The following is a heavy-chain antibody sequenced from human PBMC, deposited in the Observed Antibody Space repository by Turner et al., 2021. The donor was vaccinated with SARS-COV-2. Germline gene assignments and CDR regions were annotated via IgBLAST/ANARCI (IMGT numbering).Heavy chain of an antibody. CDR3: AKGMGSYCSGGSCYPSTFDY. Sequence: QVQLVESGGGVVQPGRSLRLSCAASGFTFSSYGMHWVRQAPGKGLEWVAVISYDGSNKYYADSVKGRFTISRDNSKNTPYLQMNSLRAEDTAVYYCAKGMGSYCSGGSCYPSTFDYWGQGTLVTVSS. CDR2: ISYDGSNK. J-gene: IGHJ4*02. D-gene: IGHD2-15*01. CDR1: GFTFSSYG. V-gene: IGHV3-30*18.